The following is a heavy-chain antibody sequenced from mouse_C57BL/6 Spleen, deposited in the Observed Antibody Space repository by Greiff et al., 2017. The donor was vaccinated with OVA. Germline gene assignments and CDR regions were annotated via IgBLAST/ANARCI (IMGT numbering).Heavy chain of an antibody. Sequence: VQLQQPGAELVKPGASVKLSCKASGYTFTSYWMHWVKQRPGQGLEWIGMIHPNSGSTNYNEKFKSKATLTVDKSSSTAYMQLSSLTSEDSAVDYGASDYYGSSYWYFDVWGKGTTVTVSS. CDR2: IHPNSGST. CDR1: GYTFTSYW. D-gene: IGHD1-1*01. CDR3: ASDYYGSSYWYFDV. J-gene: IGHJ1*03. V-gene: IGHV1-64*01.